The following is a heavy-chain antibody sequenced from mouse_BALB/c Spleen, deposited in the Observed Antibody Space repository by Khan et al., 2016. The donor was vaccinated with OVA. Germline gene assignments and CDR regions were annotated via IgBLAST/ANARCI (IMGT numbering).Heavy chain of an antibody. D-gene: IGHD2-5*01. CDR1: GYTFTTAG. J-gene: IGHJ4*01. CDR3: ARGGAAYYRNAVGAMEY. CDR2: INTHSGVP. Sequence: QIQLVQSGPELKKPGETVRISCKASGYTFTTAGIQWVQKMPGKGLKWIGWINTHSGVPKYAEDFKGRFAFSLEISVNTAYLQITNLKNEDTATSYGARGGAAYYRNAVGAMEYWGQGTSVTVSS. V-gene: IGHV9-4*02.